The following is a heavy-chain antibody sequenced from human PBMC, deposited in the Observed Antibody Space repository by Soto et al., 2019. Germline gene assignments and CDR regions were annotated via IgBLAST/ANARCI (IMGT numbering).Heavy chain of an antibody. CDR3: ARLGGGADYAPHAFDI. V-gene: IGHV5-51*01. CDR1: GYSFTSYW. J-gene: IGHJ3*02. CDR2: IYPGDSDT. D-gene: IGHD3-16*01. Sequence: GESLKISCKGSGYSFTSYWIGWVRQMPGKGLEWMGIIYPGDSDTRYSPSFQGQVTISADKSISTAYLQWSSLKASDTAMYYCARLGGGADYAPHAFDIWGQGTMVTVSS.